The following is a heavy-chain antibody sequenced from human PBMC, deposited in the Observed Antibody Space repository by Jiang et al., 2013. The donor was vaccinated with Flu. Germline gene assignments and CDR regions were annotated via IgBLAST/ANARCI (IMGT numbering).Heavy chain of an antibody. J-gene: IGHJ4*02. D-gene: IGHD3-10*01. V-gene: IGHV3-21*01. CDR1: GFTFSSYS. CDR2: ISSGSSAV. Sequence: GLVKPGGSLRVSRAASGFTFSSYSMNWVRQAPGKGLEWVSSISSGSSAVFYGDSMKGRFTISRDNAKNSLFLQMNSLRDEDTAVYYCARGVGGSGNPYDYWGQGTLVTVSS. CDR3: ARGVGGSGNPYDY.